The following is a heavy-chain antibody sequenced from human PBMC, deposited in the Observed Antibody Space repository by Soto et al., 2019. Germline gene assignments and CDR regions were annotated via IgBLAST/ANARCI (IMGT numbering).Heavy chain of an antibody. CDR1: GGTFSSYT. D-gene: IGHD3-3*01. J-gene: IGHJ6*03. Sequence: SVKVSCKASGGTFSSYTISWVRQAPGQGLEWMGRIIPILGIANYAQKFQGRVTITADKSTSTAYMELSSLRSEDTAVYYCAVVRVYDFWSGYYDDHPDNHPDHYYHLAVWGKGTTVTVSS. CDR2: IIPILGIA. CDR3: AVVRVYDFWSGYYDDHPDNHPDHYYHLAV. V-gene: IGHV1-69*02.